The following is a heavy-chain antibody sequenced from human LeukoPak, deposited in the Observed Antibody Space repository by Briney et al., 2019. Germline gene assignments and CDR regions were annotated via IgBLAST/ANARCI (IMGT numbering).Heavy chain of an antibody. CDR2: INTNTRNP. CDR1: VYTFTSYA. Sequence: ASVKVSCKASVYTFTSYAMNWVRQAPGQGLEWMGWINTNTRNPTYAQGFTGRFVFSLDTSVSTAYLQISSLKAEDTAVYYCARDSPYGLGESPSFDYWGQGTLVTVSS. D-gene: IGHD3-16*01. J-gene: IGHJ4*02. V-gene: IGHV7-4-1*02. CDR3: ARDSPYGLGESPSFDY.